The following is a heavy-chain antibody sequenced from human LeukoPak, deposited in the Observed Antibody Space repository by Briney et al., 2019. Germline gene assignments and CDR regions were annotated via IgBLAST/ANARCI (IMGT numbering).Heavy chain of an antibody. V-gene: IGHV4-59*01. CDR3: ATSSIAVAGTTYYFDY. CDR2: IYYSGST. J-gene: IGHJ4*02. Sequence: ASETLSLTCTVSGVSISSYYWTGIRQPPGKGLEWIGYIYYSGSTNYNPSLKSRVTISVDTSKNQFSLKLSSVTAADTAVYYCATSSIAVAGTTYYFDYWGRGTLVTVSS. D-gene: IGHD6-19*01. CDR1: GVSISSYY.